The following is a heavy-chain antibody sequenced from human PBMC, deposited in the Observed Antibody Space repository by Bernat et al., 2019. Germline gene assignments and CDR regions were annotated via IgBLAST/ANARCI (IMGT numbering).Heavy chain of an antibody. V-gene: IGHV4-39*01. D-gene: IGHD3-9*01. Sequence: QLPLQESGPGLVKPSETLSLTCTVSGGSISSSSYYWGWIRQPPGKGLEWIGSIYYSGSTYYNPSLKSRVTISVDTSKNQFSLKLSSVTAADTAVYYCARYFDWLKTYYFDYWGQGTLVTVSS. J-gene: IGHJ4*02. CDR2: IYYSGST. CDR1: GGSISSSSYY. CDR3: ARYFDWLKTYYFDY.